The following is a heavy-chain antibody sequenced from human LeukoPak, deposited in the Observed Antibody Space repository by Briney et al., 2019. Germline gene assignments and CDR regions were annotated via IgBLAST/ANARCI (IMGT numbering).Heavy chain of an antibody. J-gene: IGHJ1*01. CDR2: ISSSSSYI. CDR3: ASGYSSGWYTRGSEYFQH. Sequence: GGSLRLSCAASGFTFSSYSMYWVRQAPGKGLEWVSSISSSSSYIYYADSVQGRFTISRDNAKNSLYLQMNSLRAEDTAVYYCASGYSSGWYTRGSEYFQHWGQGTLVTVSS. CDR1: GFTFSSYS. D-gene: IGHD6-19*01. V-gene: IGHV3-21*01.